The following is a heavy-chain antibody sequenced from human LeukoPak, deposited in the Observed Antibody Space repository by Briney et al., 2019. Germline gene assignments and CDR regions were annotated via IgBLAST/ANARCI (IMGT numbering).Heavy chain of an antibody. J-gene: IGHJ5*02. V-gene: IGHV3-7*01. CDR3: GRFGYVSAVDT. CDR1: GFAFSSYW. D-gene: IGHD2-15*01. Sequence: GGSLRLSCGASGFAFSSYWMTWLRQAPGKGLEFVADIEPAGSATYYADSVKGRFTISRDNTKNLLYLQMNSLTAEDSAVYHCGRFGYVSAVDTWGQGALVTVSS. CDR2: IEPAGSAT.